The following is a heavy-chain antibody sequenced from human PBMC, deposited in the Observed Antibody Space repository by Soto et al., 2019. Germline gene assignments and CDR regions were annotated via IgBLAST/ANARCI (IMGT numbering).Heavy chain of an antibody. CDR2: IYYSGST. CDR3: ARAGVRYFDWLPTLFDY. Sequence: SETLSLTCTVSGGSISSGDYYWSWIRQPPGKGLEWIGYIYYSGSTYYNPSLKSRVTISVDTSKNQFSLKLSSVTAADTAVYYCARAGVRYFDWLPTLFDYWGQGTLVTVSS. CDR1: GGSISSGDYY. D-gene: IGHD3-9*01. J-gene: IGHJ4*02. V-gene: IGHV4-30-4*01.